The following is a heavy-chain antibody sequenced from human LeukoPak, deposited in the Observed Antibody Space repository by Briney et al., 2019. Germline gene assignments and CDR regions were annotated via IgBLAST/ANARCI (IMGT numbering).Heavy chain of an antibody. J-gene: IGHJ4*02. CDR1: GFTFSSYA. V-gene: IGHV3-23*01. D-gene: IGHD3-22*01. CDR3: AKAYYDSSRYFYIPFVY. Sequence: GGSLRLSCAASGFTFSSYAMRWVRQAPGKGLEWVSAISGRGGSTYYADCVKGRFTIHRDNSKNTLNLQMNSVRAEDTAVDYCAKAYYDSSRYFYIPFVYWGQGTLVTVSS. CDR2: ISGRGGST.